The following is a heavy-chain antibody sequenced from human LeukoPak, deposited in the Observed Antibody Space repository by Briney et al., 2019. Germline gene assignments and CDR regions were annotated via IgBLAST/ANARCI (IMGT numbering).Heavy chain of an antibody. V-gene: IGHV3-23*01. D-gene: IGHD3-10*01. J-gene: IGHJ4*02. CDR1: GFTFTSYA. CDR3: AKGRGSGNRYDFDY. Sequence: GGSLRLSCAASGFTFTSYAINWVRQAPGKGLEWVSAVSGSGANTYYADSVKGRLTISRDNSKNTVYLQMNSLRADDTAVYYCAKGRGSGNRYDFDYWGQGTLVTVSS. CDR2: VSGSGANT.